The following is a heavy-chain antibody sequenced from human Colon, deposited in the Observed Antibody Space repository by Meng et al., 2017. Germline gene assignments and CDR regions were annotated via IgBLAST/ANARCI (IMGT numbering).Heavy chain of an antibody. CDR2: ISAYNGNT. V-gene: IGHV1-18*01. CDR3: GRSGAYDYRIDS. Sequence: QVQRVQSGAEEKKPGASVKGSCKAYGYTFTSYGISWVRQAPGQGLEWVAWISAYNGNTIYAQKVQGRVTLTTDTSTSTAYMELRSLISDDTAVYYCGRSGAYDYRIDSWGQGTLVTVSS. J-gene: IGHJ5*01. CDR1: GYTFTSYG. D-gene: IGHD5-12*01.